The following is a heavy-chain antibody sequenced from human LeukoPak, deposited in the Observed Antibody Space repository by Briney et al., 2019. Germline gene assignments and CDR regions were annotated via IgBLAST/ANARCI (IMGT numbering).Heavy chain of an antibody. V-gene: IGHV4-61*01. CDR2: IYYSGST. CDR1: GGSISSSSYY. CDR3: ARDLGGSYFNWFDP. Sequence: SETLSLTCTVSGGSISSSSYYWSWIRQPPGKGLEWIGYIYYSGSTNYNPSLKSRVTISVDTSKNQFSLKLGSVTAADTAVYYCARDLGGSYFNWFDPWGQGTLVTVSS. J-gene: IGHJ5*02. D-gene: IGHD1-26*01.